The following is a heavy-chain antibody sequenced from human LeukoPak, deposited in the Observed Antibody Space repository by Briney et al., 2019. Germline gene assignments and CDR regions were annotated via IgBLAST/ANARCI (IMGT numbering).Heavy chain of an antibody. CDR1: GFTFGVYY. J-gene: IGHJ4*02. V-gene: IGHV3-11*01. D-gene: IGHD3-3*01. CDR2: ISSSSSTI. CDR3: ARPHLGITIFDY. Sequence: GRSLRLSCATSGFTFGVYYMSWIRQAPGKGPEWLSYISSSSSTIYYADSVKGRFTISRDNAKNSLYLQMNSLRAEDTAVYYCARPHLGITIFDYWGQGTLVTVSS.